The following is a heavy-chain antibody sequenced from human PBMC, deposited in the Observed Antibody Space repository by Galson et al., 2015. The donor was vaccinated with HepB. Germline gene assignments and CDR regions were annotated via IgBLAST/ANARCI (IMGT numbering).Heavy chain of an antibody. CDR2: INPDGGDT. CDR1: GFTFSNYA. CDR3: ARGHYGMDV. Sequence: SLRLSCAASGFTFSNYAMSWVRQAPGKGLEWVANINPDGGDTSYLDSVKGRFTISRDNAKNSLFLQMNSLRVDDTADYYCARGHYGMDVWGQGTTVTVSS. J-gene: IGHJ6*02. V-gene: IGHV3-7*03.